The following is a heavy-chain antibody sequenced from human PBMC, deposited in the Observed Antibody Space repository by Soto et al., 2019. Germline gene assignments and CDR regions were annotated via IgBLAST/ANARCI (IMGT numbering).Heavy chain of an antibody. CDR1: GFTFSNYA. D-gene: IGHD3-3*01. J-gene: IGHJ5*02. Sequence: EVQLLESGGGLVQPGGSLRLSCAASGFTFSNYAMTWGRQAPGKGLEWVSAISGSGGSTYYADSVKGRFTISRDNSKNTLYWQMTSLRVEDTAVYYCAKAPNDDFWSRGWFDPWGQGTLVTVSS. CDR3: AKAPNDDFWSRGWFDP. V-gene: IGHV3-23*01. CDR2: ISGSGGST.